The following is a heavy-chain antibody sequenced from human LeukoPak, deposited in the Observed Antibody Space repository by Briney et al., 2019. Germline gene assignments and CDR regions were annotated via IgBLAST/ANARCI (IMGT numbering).Heavy chain of an antibody. CDR1: GYTFTGYY. V-gene: IGHV1-2*02. D-gene: IGHD2-21*02. CDR3: AKPRAGDKDAFDI. J-gene: IGHJ3*02. Sequence: ASVKVSCKASGYTFTGYYMHWVRQAPGQGLEWMGWINPNSGDTHYAQKFQGRVTMTRDTSISTAYLELTSLRSDDTAAYYCAKPRAGDKDAFDIWGQGTMVIVSS. CDR2: INPNSGDT.